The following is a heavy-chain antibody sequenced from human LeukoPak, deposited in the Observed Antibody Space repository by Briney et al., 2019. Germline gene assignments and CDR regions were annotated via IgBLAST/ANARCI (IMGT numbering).Heavy chain of an antibody. J-gene: IGHJ4*02. D-gene: IGHD2-2*01. Sequence: ASVKVSCKASGYTFTSYYMHWVRQAPGQGLEWMGIINPSGGGTGYAQKFQGRVTMTRDMSTSTVYMELSSLRSEDTAVYYCAGGRTDIVVVPATLRNYYFDYWGQGTLVTVSS. CDR2: INPSGGGT. V-gene: IGHV1-46*01. CDR1: GYTFTSYY. CDR3: AGGRTDIVVVPATLRNYYFDY.